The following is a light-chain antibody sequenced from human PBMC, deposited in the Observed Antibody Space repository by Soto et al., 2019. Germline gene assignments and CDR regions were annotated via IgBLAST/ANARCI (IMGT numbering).Light chain of an antibody. CDR1: QRIGTY. CDR2: GAS. V-gene: IGKV1-39*01. J-gene: IGKJ1*01. Sequence: DIQVTQSPSSLSASVGDRVTITCRTSQRIGTYLNWYQQKSGKAPKVLIYGASTLQSGVPSRFSGSGSGTDFTLTISSLQPEDCATDYCQQSYSTLTWTFGQGTKVEIK. CDR3: QQSYSTLTWT.